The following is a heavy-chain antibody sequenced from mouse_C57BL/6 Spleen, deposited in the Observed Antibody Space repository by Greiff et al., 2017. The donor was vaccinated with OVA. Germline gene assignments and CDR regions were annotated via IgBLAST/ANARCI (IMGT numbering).Heavy chain of an antibody. CDR2: IHPSDSAT. Sequence: QVQLQQPGAELVKPGASVKVSCKASGYTFTSYWMHWVKQRPGQGLEWIGRIHPSDSATNYNQKFKGKATLTVDKCSSTAYMQRSRLTSEDSAVYYCAIETAQATFAYWGQGTLVTVSA. V-gene: IGHV1-74*01. J-gene: IGHJ3*01. CDR3: AIETAQATFAY. D-gene: IGHD3-2*02. CDR1: GYTFTSYW.